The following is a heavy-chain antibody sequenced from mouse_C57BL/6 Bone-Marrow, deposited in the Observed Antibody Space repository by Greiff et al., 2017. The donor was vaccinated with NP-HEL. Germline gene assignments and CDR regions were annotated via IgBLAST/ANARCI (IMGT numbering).Heavy chain of an antibody. D-gene: IGHD2-3*01. J-gene: IGHJ2*01. V-gene: IGHV14-2*01. Sequence: VQLQQSGAELVKPGASVKFSCTASGFNIKDYYMHWVKQRTEQGLEWIGRIDPEDGDTKYAPKFQGKATITADTSSNTAYLQLSSLTSEDTAVYCCARRDGYYCYFDYWGQGTTLTVSS. CDR2: IDPEDGDT. CDR3: ARRDGYYCYFDY. CDR1: GFNIKDYY.